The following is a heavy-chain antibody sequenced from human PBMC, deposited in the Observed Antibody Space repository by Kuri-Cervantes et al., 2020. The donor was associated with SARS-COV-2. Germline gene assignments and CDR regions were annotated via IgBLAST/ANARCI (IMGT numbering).Heavy chain of an antibody. D-gene: IGHD3-10*01. Sequence: GGSLRLSCAASGFSLSRYTMNWVRQAPGKALEWVSSISGSGSYIYYADSMKGRFTISKESDENSLYLHMNSLRGDDTAVYYCARVAGEGPIYYYYMDVWGKGTTVTVSS. CDR1: GFSLSRYT. V-gene: IGHV3-21*01. CDR2: ISGSGSYI. CDR3: ARVAGEGPIYYYYMDV. J-gene: IGHJ6*03.